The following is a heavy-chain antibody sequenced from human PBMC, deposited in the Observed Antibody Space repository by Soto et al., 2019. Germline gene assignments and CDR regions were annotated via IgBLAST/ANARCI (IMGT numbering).Heavy chain of an antibody. CDR1: GGSISSGGYP. J-gene: IGHJ5*02. CDR3: ARNSDWFDP. V-gene: IGHV4-30-2*01. D-gene: IGHD1-26*01. Sequence: PSETLSLTCAVSGGSISSGGYPWSWIRQPPGKGLEWIGYIYHSGSTYYNPSLKSRVTISVDRSKNQFSLKLSSVTAADTAVYYCARNSDWFDPWGQGTLVTVSS. CDR2: IYHSGST.